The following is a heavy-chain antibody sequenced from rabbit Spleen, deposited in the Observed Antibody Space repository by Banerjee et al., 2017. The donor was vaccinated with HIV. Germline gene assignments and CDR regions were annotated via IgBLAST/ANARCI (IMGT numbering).Heavy chain of an antibody. CDR2: IAGSSSDFI. Sequence: QSLEESGGDLVKPGASLTLTCTASGFSFSSSDYMCWVRQAPGKGLEWISCIAGSSSDFIYSATWAKGRFTCSKTSSTTVTLQMTSLTAADTATYFCVRDIIDSGAYQFDLWGQGTLVTVS. CDR1: GFSFSSSDY. J-gene: IGHJ4*01. CDR3: VRDIIDSGAYQFDL. V-gene: IGHV1S40*01. D-gene: IGHD2-1*01.